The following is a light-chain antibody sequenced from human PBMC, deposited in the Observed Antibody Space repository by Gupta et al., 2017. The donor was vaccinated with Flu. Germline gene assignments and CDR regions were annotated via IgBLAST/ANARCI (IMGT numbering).Light chain of an antibody. CDR3: QTGDTGIQV. J-gene: IGLJ3*02. CDR2: LNSDGSH. V-gene: IGLV4-69*01. Sequence: QPVLTPSPSASASLGASVTLPCTLSSGHSSYSLAWHQQRPDTGPRSLVILNSDGSHTTGAATPDRFTGSSSGAERYPTIASRQAEDDDYYHWQTGDTGIQVFGGGTKRTVL. CDR1: SGHSSYS.